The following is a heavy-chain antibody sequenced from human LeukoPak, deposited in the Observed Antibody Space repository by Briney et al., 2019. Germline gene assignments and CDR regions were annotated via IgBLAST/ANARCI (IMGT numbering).Heavy chain of an antibody. Sequence: SVKVSCKASGGTFSSYAISWVRQAPGQGLEWMGGIIPIFGTANYAQKFQGRVTITADESTSTAYMELSSLRSENTAVYYCASWSTPGGGGSCDWGQGTLVTVSS. CDR3: ASWSTPGGGGSCD. D-gene: IGHD2-15*01. J-gene: IGHJ4*02. CDR2: IIPIFGTA. CDR1: GGTFSSYA. V-gene: IGHV1-69*01.